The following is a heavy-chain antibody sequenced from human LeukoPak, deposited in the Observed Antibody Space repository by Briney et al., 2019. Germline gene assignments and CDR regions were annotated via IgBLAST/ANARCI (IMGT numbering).Heavy chain of an antibody. Sequence: GGSLRLSCAASGFTFSSYSMNWVRQAPGKGLEWVSSISSSSSYIYYADSVKGRFTISRENAKNSLYLQMNSLRAEDTAVYYCAKDFPAKPSSRPDCGGDCYSGVVYWGQGTLVTVSS. CDR2: ISSSSSYI. J-gene: IGHJ4*02. CDR1: GFTFSSYS. CDR3: AKDFPAKPSSRPDCGGDCYSGVVY. D-gene: IGHD2-21*01. V-gene: IGHV3-21*06.